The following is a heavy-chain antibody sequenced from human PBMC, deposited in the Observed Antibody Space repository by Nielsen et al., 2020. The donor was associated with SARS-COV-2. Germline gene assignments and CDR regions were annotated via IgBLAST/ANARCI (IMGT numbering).Heavy chain of an antibody. Sequence: GGSLRLSCAASGFPLRNYAMTWVRQAPGKGLEWVSAIGGSGGSTFYADSVKGRFTISRDNSKNTLYLEMNSLRAEDTAVYYCARDLPVDTAMVGDYWGQGTLVIVSS. CDR2: IGGSGGST. V-gene: IGHV3-23*01. J-gene: IGHJ4*02. CDR3: ARDLPVDTAMVGDY. D-gene: IGHD5-18*01. CDR1: GFPLRNYA.